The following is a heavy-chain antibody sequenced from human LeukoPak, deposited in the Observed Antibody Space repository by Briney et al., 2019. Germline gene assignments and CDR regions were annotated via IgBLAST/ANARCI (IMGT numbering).Heavy chain of an antibody. Sequence: PGGSLRLSCAASGFTFDDYGMSWVRQAPGKGLEWVSYIRSGGTNTDYTGSVKGRFTISRDNAKNSLYLQMNSLRAEDTAVYYCARMNYVSSGWGAPFDYWGQGTLVTVSS. D-gene: IGHD1-7*01. CDR3: ARMNYVSSGWGAPFDY. CDR2: IRSGGTNT. J-gene: IGHJ4*02. V-gene: IGHV3-11*06. CDR1: GFTFDDYG.